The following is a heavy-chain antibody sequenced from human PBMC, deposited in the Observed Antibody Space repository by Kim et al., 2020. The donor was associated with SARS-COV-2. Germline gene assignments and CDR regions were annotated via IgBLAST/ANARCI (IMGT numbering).Heavy chain of an antibody. CDR3: ARDVGGYSGYPQTDF. J-gene: IGHJ4*02. Sequence: GESLKISCKGSGYSFTSYWISWVRQMPGKGLEWMGRIDPSDSYTNYSPSFQGHVTISADKSISTAYLQWSSLKASDTAMYYCARDVGGYSGYPQTDFWGQGTLVTVSS. CDR2: IDPSDSYT. D-gene: IGHD5-12*01. CDR1: GYSFTSYW. V-gene: IGHV5-10-1*01.